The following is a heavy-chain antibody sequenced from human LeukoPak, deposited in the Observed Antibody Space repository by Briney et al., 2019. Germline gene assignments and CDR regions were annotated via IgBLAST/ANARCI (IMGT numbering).Heavy chain of an antibody. V-gene: IGHV1-69*05. J-gene: IGHJ4*02. CDR1: GGTFSSYA. Sequence: SVKVSCKASGGTFSSYAISWVRQATGQGLEWMGGIIPIFGTANYAQKFQGRVTITTDETTSTAYTELSSLRSEDTAVYYCASPRVYELRHFDYWGQGTLVTVSS. D-gene: IGHD2-8*01. CDR2: IIPIFGTA. CDR3: ASPRVYELRHFDY.